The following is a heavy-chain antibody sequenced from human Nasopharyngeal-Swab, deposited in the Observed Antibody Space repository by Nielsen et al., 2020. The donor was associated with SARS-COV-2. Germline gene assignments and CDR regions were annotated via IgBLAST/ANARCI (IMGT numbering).Heavy chain of an antibody. J-gene: IGHJ4*02. CDR2: ISGSGGTT. CDR1: GFTFSSYA. D-gene: IGHD2-2*01. V-gene: IGHV3-23*01. CDR3: AKDRSLYCSSTSCSKKFDS. Sequence: GGSLRLSCAASGFTFSSYAMSWVHQAPGKGLEWVSAISGSGGTTYYADSVKGRFTISRDNSKNTLYLQMNSLRAEDTAVYYCAKDRSLYCSSTSCSKKFDSWGQGTLVTVSS.